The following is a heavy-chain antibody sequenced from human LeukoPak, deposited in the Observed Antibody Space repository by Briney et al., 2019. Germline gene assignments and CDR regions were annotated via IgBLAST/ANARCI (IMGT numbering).Heavy chain of an antibody. CDR3: ARISYYYDSSGYGHYYYYGMDV. D-gene: IGHD3-22*01. CDR2: ISAYNGNT. V-gene: IGHV1-18*01. Sequence: GASVKVSCKASGYTFTSYGISWVRQAPGQGVEGMGWISAYNGNTNYAQKLQGRVTMTTDTSSSTAYMELRSLRSDDTAVYYCARISYYYDSSGYGHYYYYGMDVWGQGTTVTVSS. CDR1: GYTFTSYG. J-gene: IGHJ6*02.